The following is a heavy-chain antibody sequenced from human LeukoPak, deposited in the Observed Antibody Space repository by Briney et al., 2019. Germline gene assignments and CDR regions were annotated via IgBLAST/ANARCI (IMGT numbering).Heavy chain of an antibody. Sequence: SVKVSCKASGFTFTSSAVQWVRQARGQRLEWIGWIVVGSGNTNYAQKFQERVTITRDMSTSTAYMELSSLRSEDTAVYYCAASPYDFWSANPPSWFDPWGQGTLVAVSS. CDR1: GFTFTSSA. CDR3: AASPYDFWSANPPSWFDP. CDR2: IVVGSGNT. D-gene: IGHD3-3*01. V-gene: IGHV1-58*01. J-gene: IGHJ5*02.